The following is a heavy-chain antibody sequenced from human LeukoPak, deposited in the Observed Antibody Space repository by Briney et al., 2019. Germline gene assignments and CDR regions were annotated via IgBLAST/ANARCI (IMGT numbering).Heavy chain of an antibody. J-gene: IGHJ4*02. D-gene: IGHD2-21*01. CDR2: IYTGGST. CDR3: ASSIPLVLFGY. V-gene: IGHV3-53*01. CDR1: GFTVSSNY. Sequence: GGSLRLSCAASGFTVSSNYMSWVRQAPGKGLEWVSVIYTGGSTYYADSVKGRFTISRDNSKNTLYLQMNSLRAEDTAVYYCASSIPLVLFGYWGQGTLVTVSS.